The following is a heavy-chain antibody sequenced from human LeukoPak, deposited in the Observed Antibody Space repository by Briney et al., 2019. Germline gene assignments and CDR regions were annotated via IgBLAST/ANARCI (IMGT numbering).Heavy chain of an antibody. V-gene: IGHV1-2*02. CDR2: INPNSGGT. CDR3: ARESAFVVVPAAIEYYFDY. Sequence: ASVKVSCKASGNTFTGYYMHWVRQAPGQGLEWMGWINPNSGGTNYAQKFQGRVTMTRDTSISTAYMELSRLRSDDTAVYYCARESAFVVVPAAIEYYFDYWGQGTLVTVSS. CDR1: GNTFTGYY. J-gene: IGHJ4*02. D-gene: IGHD2-2*01.